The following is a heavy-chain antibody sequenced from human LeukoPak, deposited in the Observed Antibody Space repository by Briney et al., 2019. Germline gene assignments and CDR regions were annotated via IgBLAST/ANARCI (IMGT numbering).Heavy chain of an antibody. J-gene: IGHJ4*02. D-gene: IGHD5-24*01. V-gene: IGHV3-30*03. CDR3: ARRPLIRDGYNSRYLDY. Sequence: GGSLRLSCAASGFTFSSYGMHWVRQAPGKGLEWVAVISYDGSNKYYADSVKGRFTISRDNSKNTLYLQMNSLRAEDTAVYYCARRPLIRDGYNSRYLDYWGQGTLVTVSS. CDR2: ISYDGSNK. CDR1: GFTFSSYG.